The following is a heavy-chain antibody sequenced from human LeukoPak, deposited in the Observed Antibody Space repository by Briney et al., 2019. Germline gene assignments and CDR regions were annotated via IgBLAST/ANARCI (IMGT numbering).Heavy chain of an antibody. CDR2: ISSSSSYI. CDR1: GFTFSSYS. Sequence: GGSLRLSCAASGFTFSSYSMNWVRQAPGKGLEWVSSISSSSSYIYYADSVKGRFTISRDNAKNSLYLQMNSLRAEDTAVYYCARGGQDGYYFDTSGYSKWGQGTLVTVSS. D-gene: IGHD3-22*01. V-gene: IGHV3-21*01. CDR3: ARGGQDGYYFDTSGYSK. J-gene: IGHJ4*02.